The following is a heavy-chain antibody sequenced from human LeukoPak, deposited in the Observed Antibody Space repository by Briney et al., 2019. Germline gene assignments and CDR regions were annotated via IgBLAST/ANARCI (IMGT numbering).Heavy chain of an antibody. CDR1: GFTFSSYA. CDR2: ISGSGGST. Sequence: PGGSLRLSCAASGFTFSSYAMSWVRQAPGKGLEWVSAISGSGGSTYYADSVKGRFTISRDNSKNTLYLQMNSLRAEDTAVYYCAKRPWIQLWLGKYYFDYWGQGTLVTVSS. D-gene: IGHD5-18*01. V-gene: IGHV3-23*01. J-gene: IGHJ4*02. CDR3: AKRPWIQLWLGKYYFDY.